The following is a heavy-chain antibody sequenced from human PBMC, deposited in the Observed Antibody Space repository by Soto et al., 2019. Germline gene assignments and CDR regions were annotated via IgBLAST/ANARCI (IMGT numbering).Heavy chain of an antibody. CDR2: IIPIFGTA. J-gene: IGHJ4*02. CDR3: ASTYVWGSYRRSPSSFDY. Sequence: SVKVSCKASGGTFSSYAISWVRQAPGQGLEWMGRIIPIFGTANYAQKFQGRVTITADESTSTAYMELSSLRSEDTAVYYCASTYVWGSYRRSPSSFDYWGQGTLVTVSS. CDR1: GGTFSSYA. D-gene: IGHD3-16*02. V-gene: IGHV1-69*13.